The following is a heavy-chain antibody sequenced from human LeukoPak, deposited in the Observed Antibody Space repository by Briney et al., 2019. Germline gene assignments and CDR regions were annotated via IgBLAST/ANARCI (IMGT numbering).Heavy chain of an antibody. J-gene: IGHJ3*01. V-gene: IGHV4-59*01. CDR1: GGSISSYY. D-gene: IGHD3-22*01. CDR3: ASSYGESSGYIPWAF. CDR2: IYYSAST. Sequence: SETLSLTCTVSGGSISSYYWTWIRQPPGKGLEWIGYIYYSASTSYNPSLKSRVTISIDTSKNQFSLKLSSVTAADTAVYYCASSYGESSGYIPWAFWGQGTMVTVSS.